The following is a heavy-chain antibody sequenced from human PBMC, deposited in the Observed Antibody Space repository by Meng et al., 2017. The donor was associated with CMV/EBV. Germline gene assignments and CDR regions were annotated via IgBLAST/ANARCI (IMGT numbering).Heavy chain of an antibody. CDR3: AREKDGYNPYYYGMDV. CDR1: GFTFSSYS. D-gene: IGHD5-24*01. Sequence: GESLKISCAASGFTFSSYSMNWVRQAPGKGLEWVSSISSSGSYIYYADSVKGRFTISRDNAKNSLYLQMNSLRAEDTAVYYCAREKDGYNPYYYGMDVWGQGTTVTVSS. J-gene: IGHJ6*02. V-gene: IGHV3-21*01. CDR2: ISSSGSYI.